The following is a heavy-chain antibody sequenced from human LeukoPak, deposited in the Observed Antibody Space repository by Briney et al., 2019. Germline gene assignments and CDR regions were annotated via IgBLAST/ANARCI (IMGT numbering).Heavy chain of an antibody. Sequence: SETLSLTCTVSGLSITRSSYFWGWIRQTPGQGLVWIGNMYFDGTTYYNPSLMSRVTISVDTSKDQLALRMKSVTAADTAVYYCARLAGFSGYDVSWGQGTLVTVSS. CDR2: MYFDGTT. V-gene: IGHV4-39*01. CDR3: ARLAGFSGYDVS. CDR1: GLSITRSSYF. J-gene: IGHJ4*02. D-gene: IGHD5-12*01.